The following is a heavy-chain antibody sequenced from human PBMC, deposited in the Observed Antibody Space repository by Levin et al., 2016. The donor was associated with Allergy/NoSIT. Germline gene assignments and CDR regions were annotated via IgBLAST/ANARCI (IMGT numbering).Heavy chain of an antibody. D-gene: IGHD4-23*01. J-gene: IGHJ6*02. CDR2: IYYSGST. V-gene: IGHV4-59*01. CDR3: AREVRGGNSRPYYYYGMDV. CDR1: GGSISSYY. Sequence: SETLSLTCTVSGGSISSYYWSWIRQPPGKGLEWIGYIYYSGSTNYNPSLKSRVTISVDTSKNQFSLKLSSVTAADTAVYYCAREVRGGNSRPYYYYGMDVWGQGTTVTVSS.